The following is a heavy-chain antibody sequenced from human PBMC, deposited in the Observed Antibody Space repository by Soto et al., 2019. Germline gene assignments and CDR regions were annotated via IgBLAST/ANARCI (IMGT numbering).Heavy chain of an antibody. V-gene: IGHV4-30-2*01. D-gene: IGHD6-13*01. CDR3: ARVEGSSWPHRGPNWFDP. J-gene: IGHJ5*02. CDR1: GGSISSGGYS. Sequence: SETLSLTCAVSGGSISSGGYSWSWIRQPPGKGLEWIGYIYHSGSTYYNPSLKSRVTISVDRSKNQFSLKLSSVTAADTAVYYCARVEGSSWPHRGPNWFDPCAQRTLVTISS. CDR2: IYHSGST.